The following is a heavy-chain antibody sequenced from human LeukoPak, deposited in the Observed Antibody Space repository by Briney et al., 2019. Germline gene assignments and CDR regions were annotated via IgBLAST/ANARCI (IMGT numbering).Heavy chain of an antibody. CDR3: STRDQSRTDVVPPDY. CDR1: GASISSCNW. Sequence: SGTLSLTCAVSGASISSCNWWTWVRQPPGKGLEWIGEISHCGDTKYRPSLRTRVTISIDRSKNHLSLNLNSVTAADTAIYYCSTRDQSRTDVVPPDYWGQGTLVTVSS. CDR2: ISHCGDT. D-gene: IGHD5/OR15-5a*01. J-gene: IGHJ4*02. V-gene: IGHV4-4*02.